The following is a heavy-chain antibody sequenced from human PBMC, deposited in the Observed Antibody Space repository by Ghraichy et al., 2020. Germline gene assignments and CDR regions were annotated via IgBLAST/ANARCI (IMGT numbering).Heavy chain of an antibody. Sequence: SETLSLTCTVSGGSISSSNYYWGWIRQPPGKGLEWIGSIHHSGSTYYNPSVESRPSISVDKSKNQFSLKMRSVTAADTAVYYCAGSLAVIRYFDLWGRATLVTVSS. J-gene: IGHJ2*01. CDR1: GGSISSSNYY. V-gene: IGHV4-39*01. CDR2: IHHSGST. CDR3: AGSLAVIRYFDL. D-gene: IGHD2-21*01.